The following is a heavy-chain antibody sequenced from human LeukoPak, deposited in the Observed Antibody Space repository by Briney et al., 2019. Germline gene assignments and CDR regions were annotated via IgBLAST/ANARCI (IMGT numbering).Heavy chain of an antibody. V-gene: IGHV4-4*02. D-gene: IGHD1-1*01. CDR3: AREPHPRGLEIGAFDI. CDR1: GGSISSSNW. CDR2: IYHSGST. Sequence: SETLSLTCAVSGGSISSSNWWSWVRQPPGKGLEWIGEIYHSGSTNYNPSLKSRVTISVDKSKNQFPLKLSSVTAADTAVYYCAREPHPRGLEIGAFDIWGQGTMVTVSS. J-gene: IGHJ3*02.